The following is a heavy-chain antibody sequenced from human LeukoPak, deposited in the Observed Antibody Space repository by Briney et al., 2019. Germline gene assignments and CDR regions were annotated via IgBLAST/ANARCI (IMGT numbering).Heavy chain of an antibody. J-gene: IGHJ6*02. CDR1: GFTFSSYG. Sequence: GMSLRLSCAASGFTFSSYGMHWVRQAPGKGLEWVAVIWYDGSNKYYADSVKGRFTISRDNSKNTLYLQMNSLRAEDTAVYYCARGGADYGMDVWGQGTTVTVSS. V-gene: IGHV3-33*01. D-gene: IGHD3-16*01. CDR2: IWYDGSNK. CDR3: ARGGADYGMDV.